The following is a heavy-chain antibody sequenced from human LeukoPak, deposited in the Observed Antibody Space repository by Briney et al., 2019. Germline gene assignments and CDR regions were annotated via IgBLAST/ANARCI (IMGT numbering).Heavy chain of an antibody. V-gene: IGHV3-23*01. CDR1: GFTFSSYA. CDR3: ARKPPATTLTTLGNY. D-gene: IGHD4-17*01. Sequence: PGGSLRLSCAASGFTFSSYAMSWVRQAPGKGLEWVSAISGSGGSTYYADSVKGRFTISRDNSKNTLYLQMNSLRAEDTAVYYCARKPPATTLTTLGNYWGQGTLVTVSS. CDR2: ISGSGGST. J-gene: IGHJ4*02.